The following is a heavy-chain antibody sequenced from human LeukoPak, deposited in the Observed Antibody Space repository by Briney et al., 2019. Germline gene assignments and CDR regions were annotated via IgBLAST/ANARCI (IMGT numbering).Heavy chain of an antibody. V-gene: IGHV3-64*01. J-gene: IGHJ4*02. CDR3: AREGTPGTNDY. D-gene: IGHD2-8*01. Sequence: GGSLRLSCAASGFTFGNYPMHWVRQAPGKGLEYVSAISGDGGSTYYANSVKGRFTISRDNSKYTVYLQMGSLRAEDMAIYYCAREGTPGTNDYWGQGTLVTVSS. CDR1: GFTFGNYP. CDR2: ISGDGGST.